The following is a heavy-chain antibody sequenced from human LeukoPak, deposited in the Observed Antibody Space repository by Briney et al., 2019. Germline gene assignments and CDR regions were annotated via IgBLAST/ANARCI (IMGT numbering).Heavy chain of an antibody. CDR3: ARVAKERVGGVYYFDY. CDR2: ISSSSSYI. V-gene: IGHV3-21*01. Sequence: PGGSLRLSCAASGFTFSRYTMNWVRQAPGKGLEWVSSISSSSSYIYYADSVKGRFTISRENAKNSLYLQMNSLRAGDTAVYYCARVAKERVGGVYYFDYWGQGTLVTVSS. D-gene: IGHD1-1*01. CDR1: GFTFSRYT. J-gene: IGHJ4*02.